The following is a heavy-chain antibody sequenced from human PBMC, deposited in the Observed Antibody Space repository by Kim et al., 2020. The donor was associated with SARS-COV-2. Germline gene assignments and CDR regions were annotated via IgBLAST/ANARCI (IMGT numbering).Heavy chain of an antibody. J-gene: IGHJ4*02. D-gene: IGHD3-10*01. V-gene: IGHV3-49*03. CDR3: TRLWFGELLRSPVDY. Sequence: GGSLRLSCTASGFTFGDYAMSWFRQAPGKGLEWVGFIRSKAYGGTTEYAASVKGRFTISRDDSKSIAYLQMNSLKTEDTAVYYCTRLWFGELLRSPVDYWGQGTLVTVSS. CDR1: GFTFGDYA. CDR2: IRSKAYGGTT.